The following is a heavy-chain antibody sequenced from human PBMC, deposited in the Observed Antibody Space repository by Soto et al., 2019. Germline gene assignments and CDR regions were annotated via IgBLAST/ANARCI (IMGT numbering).Heavy chain of an antibody. D-gene: IGHD6-6*01. V-gene: IGHV3-15*07. CDR3: TTEFTALYSSSSTYGMDV. CDR2: IKSKTDGGTT. CDR1: GFTFSNAW. J-gene: IGHJ6*02. Sequence: PGGSLRLSCAASGFTFSNAWMNWVRQAPGKGLEWVGRIKSKTDGGTTDYAAPVKGRFTISRDDSKNTLYLQMNSLKTEDTAVYYCTTEFTALYSSSSTYGMDVWGQATTVTVSS.